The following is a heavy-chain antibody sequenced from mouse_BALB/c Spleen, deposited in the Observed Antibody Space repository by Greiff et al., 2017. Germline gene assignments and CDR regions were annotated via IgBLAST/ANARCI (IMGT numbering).Heavy chain of an antibody. D-gene: IGHD2-14*01. Sequence: VQVVESGPGLVAPSQSLSITCTVSGFSLTSYGVHWVRQPPGKGLEWLGVIWAGGSTNYNSALMSRLSISKDNSKSQVFLKMNSLQTDDTAMYYCARAGRYDWFAYWGQGTLVTVSA. CDR3: ARAGRYDWFAY. CDR2: IWAGGST. J-gene: IGHJ3*01. V-gene: IGHV2-9*02. CDR1: GFSLTSYG.